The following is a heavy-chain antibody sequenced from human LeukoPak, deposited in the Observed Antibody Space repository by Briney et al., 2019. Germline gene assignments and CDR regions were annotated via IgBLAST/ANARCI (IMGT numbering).Heavy chain of an antibody. CDR1: GYTLTDYY. J-gene: IGHJ4*02. CDR2: IVPNVGGT. Sequence: SVYPSCKPSGYTLTDYYIGWGRHAPRGGLGWMGWIVPNVGGTTYTHKFQGRVTMTRETSISTAYTELSRLRYDDTAVYYCATLGATSFFYWGQGALVTVSS. V-gene: IGHV1-2*07. D-gene: IGHD1-26*01. CDR3: ATLGATSFFY.